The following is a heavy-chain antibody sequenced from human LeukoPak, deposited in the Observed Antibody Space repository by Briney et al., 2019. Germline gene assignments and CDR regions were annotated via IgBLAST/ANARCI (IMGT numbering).Heavy chain of an antibody. Sequence: PSETLSLTCAVYGGSFSGYYWSWIRQPPGKGLEWIGEINHSGSTNYNPPLKSRVTISVDTSKNQFSLKLSSVTAADTAVYYCARTTTVFAVDYWGQGTLVTVSS. CDR1: GGSFSGYY. CDR3: ARTTTVFAVDY. J-gene: IGHJ4*02. V-gene: IGHV4-34*01. D-gene: IGHD1-1*01. CDR2: INHSGST.